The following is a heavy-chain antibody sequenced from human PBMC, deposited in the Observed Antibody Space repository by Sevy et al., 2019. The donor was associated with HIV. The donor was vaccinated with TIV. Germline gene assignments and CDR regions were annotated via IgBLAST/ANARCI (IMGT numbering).Heavy chain of an antibody. Sequence: GGSLRLSCAASGFSFSTYAMTWVRQAPGKGLEWVSGISGRGTSTYYTDSVKGRFTISRDNSKNTGYLQMNNLRAEDTAVYYCGKVSIFGVGGFFDYWGQGTLVTVSS. D-gene: IGHD3-3*01. J-gene: IGHJ4*02. V-gene: IGHV3-23*01. CDR1: GFSFSTYA. CDR3: GKVSIFGVGGFFDY. CDR2: ISGRGTST.